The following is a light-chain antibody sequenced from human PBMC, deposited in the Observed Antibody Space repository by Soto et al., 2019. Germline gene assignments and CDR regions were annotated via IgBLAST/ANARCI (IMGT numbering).Light chain of an antibody. J-gene: IGKJ1*01. CDR2: AQS. CDR3: QQSYSAPHT. Sequence: DIQMTQSPSSLSASVGDRVTITCRSSQHISDYINWYQQKPGRSPKLLIYAQSNLQSGVPSRFTGSRSGTAFTLTITSLQVEPFANYYCQQSYSAPHTFGQGTKVDIK. V-gene: IGKV1-39*01. CDR1: QHISDY.